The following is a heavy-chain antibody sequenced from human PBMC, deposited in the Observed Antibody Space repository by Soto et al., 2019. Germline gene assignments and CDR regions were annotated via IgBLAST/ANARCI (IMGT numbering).Heavy chain of an antibody. CDR1: GFTFSSYD. D-gene: IGHD2-2*01. CDR2: IGTAGDT. J-gene: IGHJ6*02. CDR3: ARDRLPEGYCSSTSCLYYYYGMDV. V-gene: IGHV3-13*01. Sequence: GGSLRLSCAASGFTFSSYDMHWVRHATGKGLEWVSAIGTAGDTYYPGSVKGRFTISRENAKNSLYLQMNSLRAEDTAVYYCARDRLPEGYCSSTSCLYYYYGMDVWGQGTTVTVSS.